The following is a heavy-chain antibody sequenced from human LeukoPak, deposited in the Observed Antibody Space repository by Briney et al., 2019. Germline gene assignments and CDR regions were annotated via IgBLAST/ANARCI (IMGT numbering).Heavy chain of an antibody. CDR1: GFTFSSYA. Sequence: GGPLRLSCAASGFTFSSYAIHWVRKAPGKGLEWVAVISYDGSNKYYADSVKGRFTISRDNSKNTLYLQMNSLRPEDTAVYYCARDWKDYFDYWGQGTLVTVSS. CDR3: ARDWKDYFDY. J-gene: IGHJ4*02. V-gene: IGHV3-30-3*01. D-gene: IGHD1-1*01. CDR2: ISYDGSNK.